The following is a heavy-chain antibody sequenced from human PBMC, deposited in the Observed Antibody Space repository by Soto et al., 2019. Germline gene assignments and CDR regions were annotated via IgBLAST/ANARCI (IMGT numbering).Heavy chain of an antibody. J-gene: IGHJ6*02. CDR3: AADQGVIPLRTYYYYGMDV. Sequence: QMQLVQSGPEVKKPGTSVKVSCKASGFTFTSSAVQWVRQARGQRLEWIGWIVVGSGNTNYAQKFQERVTITRDMSTSTAYMELCSLRSEDTAVYYCAADQGVIPLRTYYYYGMDVWGQGTTVTVSS. D-gene: IGHD3-16*02. V-gene: IGHV1-58*01. CDR1: GFTFTSSA. CDR2: IVVGSGNT.